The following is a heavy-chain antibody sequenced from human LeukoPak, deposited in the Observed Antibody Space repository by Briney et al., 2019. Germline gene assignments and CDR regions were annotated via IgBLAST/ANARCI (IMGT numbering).Heavy chain of an antibody. CDR3: AKLYCSSTTCYRKFSDY. V-gene: IGHV3-23*01. CDR1: GFTFSSYA. CDR2: ISGSGDST. Sequence: GGSLRLSCAASGFTFSSYAMSWVRQAPGKGLEWLSSISGSGDSTSYADSVEGRFTFSRDNSKNTVYLQMNNLRAEDTAVYFCAKLYCSSTTCYRKFSDYWGQGILVTVSS. D-gene: IGHD2-2*01. J-gene: IGHJ4*02.